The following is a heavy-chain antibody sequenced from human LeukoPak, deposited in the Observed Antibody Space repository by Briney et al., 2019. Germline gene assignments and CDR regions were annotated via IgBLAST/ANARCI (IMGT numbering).Heavy chain of an antibody. V-gene: IGHV4-59*08. Sequence: SETLSLTCTVSGGSISSDYWSWIRQPPGKGLEWIGYIYYIGSTNYNPSLKSRVTISVDTSKNQFSLKLSSVTAADTAVYYCAIHYYDSSGYYGDYWGQGTLVTVSS. CDR3: AIHYYDSSGYYGDY. D-gene: IGHD3-22*01. CDR2: IYYIGST. J-gene: IGHJ4*02. CDR1: GGSISSDY.